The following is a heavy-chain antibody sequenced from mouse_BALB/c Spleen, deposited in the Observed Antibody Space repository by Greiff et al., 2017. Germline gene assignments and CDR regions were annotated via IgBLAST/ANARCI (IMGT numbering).Heavy chain of an antibody. D-gene: IGHD3-2*01. CDR3: ARGLTARATKEGFAY. CDR2: ISSGGSYT. J-gene: IGHJ3*01. Sequence: EVQLMESGGGLVKPGGSLKLSCAASGFTFSSYTMSWVRQTPAKRLVWVATISSGGSYTYYPDSVKGRFTISRDNAKNTLYLQMSSLKSEDTAMYYCARGLTARATKEGFAYWGQGTLVTVSA. CDR1: GFTFSSYT. V-gene: IGHV5-6-4*01.